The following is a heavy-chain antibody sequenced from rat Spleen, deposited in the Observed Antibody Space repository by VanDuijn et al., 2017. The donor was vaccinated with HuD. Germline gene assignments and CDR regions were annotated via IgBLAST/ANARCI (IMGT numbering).Heavy chain of an antibody. J-gene: IGHJ2*01. CDR2: ISYDGSST. CDR3: ARHAPYVYYGLLLPSYDGYPFDY. CDR1: GFTFSNYG. Sequence: EVKLVESGGGLVQPGRSLKLSCAASGFTFSNYGMAWVRQAPTKGLEWVATISYDGSSTSYRDPVKGRFTISRDNDKSTLYLQMNSLRSEDTATYYCARHAPYVYYGLLLPSYDGYPFDYWGQGVMVTVSS. V-gene: IGHV5-29*01. D-gene: IGHD1-6*01.